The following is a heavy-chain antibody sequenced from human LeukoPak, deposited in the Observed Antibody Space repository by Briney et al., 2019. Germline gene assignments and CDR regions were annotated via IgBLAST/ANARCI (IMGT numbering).Heavy chain of an antibody. Sequence: PGGSLRLSCTPSGFTFCDYAMSWVRQAPGKGLECVAFIKSKSYGGTIEHAASVRDRFTISRDDSKSIAYLQMNSLKIEDTAIYHCTRGIVGTCSGGSCYYFDYWGQGTLVTVSS. CDR3: TRGIVGTCSGGSCYYFDY. D-gene: IGHD2-15*01. CDR1: GFTFCDYA. J-gene: IGHJ4*02. CDR2: IKSKSYGGTI. V-gene: IGHV3-49*04.